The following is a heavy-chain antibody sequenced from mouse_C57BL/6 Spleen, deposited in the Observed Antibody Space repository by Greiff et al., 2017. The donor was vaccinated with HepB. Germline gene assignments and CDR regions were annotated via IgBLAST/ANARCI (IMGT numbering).Heavy chain of an antibody. CDR3: ARRGTYYSPSWFAY. CDR2: IYPGSGST. J-gene: IGHJ3*01. V-gene: IGHV1-55*01. D-gene: IGHD2-12*01. CDR1: GYTFTSYW. Sequence: QVQLQQPGAELVKPGASVKMSCKASGYTFTSYWITWVKQRPGQGLEWIGDIYPGSGSTNYNEKFKSKATLTVDTSSSTAYMQLSSLTSEDSAVYYCARRGTYYSPSWFAYWGQGTLVTVSA.